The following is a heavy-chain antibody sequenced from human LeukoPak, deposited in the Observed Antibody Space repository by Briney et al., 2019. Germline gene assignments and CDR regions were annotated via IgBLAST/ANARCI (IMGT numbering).Heavy chain of an antibody. CDR1: GFTFSSYE. D-gene: IGHD6-19*01. CDR2: IDSSGSTI. V-gene: IGHV3-48*03. Sequence: QSGGSLRLSCAASGFTFSSYEMNWVRQAPGKGLEWVSYIDSSGSTIHYADSVKGRFTISRDNAKNSLYVQMNSLRAEDTAVYYCARGRGYSRVRYAFDIWGQGTMVTVSS. J-gene: IGHJ3*02. CDR3: ARGRGYSRVRYAFDI.